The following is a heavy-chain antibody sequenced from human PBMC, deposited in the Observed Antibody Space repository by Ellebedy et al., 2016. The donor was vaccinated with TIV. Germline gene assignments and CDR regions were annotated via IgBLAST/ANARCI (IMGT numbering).Heavy chain of an antibody. V-gene: IGHV3-33*01. D-gene: IGHD6-13*01. CDR1: GFSLSSFG. J-gene: IGHJ4*02. Sequence: GESLKISCAASGFSLSSFGMHWVRQAPGKGLEWVAVIWYDGSNKYYADSVKGRFTISRDNSKNTLYLQMNSLRAEDTAVYYCARDFSSSWYWGLHYWGQGTLVTVSS. CDR2: IWYDGSNK. CDR3: ARDFSSSWYWGLHY.